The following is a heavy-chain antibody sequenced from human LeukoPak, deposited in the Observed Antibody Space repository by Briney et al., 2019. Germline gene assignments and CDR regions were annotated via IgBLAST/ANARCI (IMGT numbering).Heavy chain of an antibody. CDR1: GFTVSSNY. V-gene: IGHV3-53*01. D-gene: IGHD1-26*01. CDR2: IYSSGST. CDR3: AREVGGGATNYFDY. Sequence: QTGGSLRLSCAASGFTVSSNYMSWVRQAPGKGPEWVSLIYSSGSTYYTDSVKGRFTISRDNFQNTLYLQMNSLRADDTAVYYCAREVGGGATNYFDYWGQGTLVTVSS. J-gene: IGHJ4*02.